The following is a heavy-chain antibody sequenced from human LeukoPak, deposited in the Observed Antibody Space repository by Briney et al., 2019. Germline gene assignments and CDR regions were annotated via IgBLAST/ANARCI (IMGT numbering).Heavy chain of an antibody. CDR2: IYWDDDK. CDR1: GFSLSTRGVG. Sequence: SGPTLVNPTQTLTLTCTFSGFSLSTRGVGVGWIRQPPGKALEWLALIYWDDDKRYSPSLKSRLTITKDTSKNQVVLTMTNMDPVDTATYYCAHCHSSGSPRPFDYWGQGTLVTVSS. V-gene: IGHV2-5*02. D-gene: IGHD6-19*01. CDR3: AHCHSSGSPRPFDY. J-gene: IGHJ4*02.